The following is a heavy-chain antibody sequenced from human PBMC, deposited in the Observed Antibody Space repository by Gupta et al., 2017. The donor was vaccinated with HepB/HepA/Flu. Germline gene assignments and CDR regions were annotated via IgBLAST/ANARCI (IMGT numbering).Heavy chain of an antibody. V-gene: IGHV4-34*01. Sequence: QVQLQQWGAGLLKPSETLSLTCAVYGGSFSGYYWSWIRQPPGKGLEWIGEINHSGSTNYNPSLKSRVTISVDTSKNQFSLKLSSVTAADTAVYYCARPSVSSRRMTIFGVVPDAFDIWGQGTMVTVSS. CDR3: ARPSVSSRRMTIFGVVPDAFDI. J-gene: IGHJ3*02. CDR2: INHSGST. CDR1: GGSFSGYY. D-gene: IGHD3-3*01.